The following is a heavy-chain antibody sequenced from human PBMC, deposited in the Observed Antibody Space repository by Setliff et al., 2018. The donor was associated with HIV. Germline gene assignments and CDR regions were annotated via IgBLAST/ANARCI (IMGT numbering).Heavy chain of an antibody. J-gene: IGHJ4*02. Sequence: SVKVSCKASGGTFSREAISWVRQAPGQGLEWMGGIISMFGTANYAQKFQGRVTITADESTNTAYMDLSSLRSEDTAVYYCARIPNHSSGFDYWGQGTPVTVSS. D-gene: IGHD3-22*01. CDR1: GGTFSREA. V-gene: IGHV1-69*13. CDR2: IISMFGTA. CDR3: ARIPNHSSGFDY.